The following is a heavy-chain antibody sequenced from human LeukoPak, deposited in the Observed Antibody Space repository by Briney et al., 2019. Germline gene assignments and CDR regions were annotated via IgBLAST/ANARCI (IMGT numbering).Heavy chain of an antibody. Sequence: PGGSLRLSCAASGFTFSSYAMHWVRQAPGKGLEWVAVISYDGSNKYYADSVKGRFTISRDNSKNTLYLQMNSLRAEGTAVYYCARAPDRGGSYYYFDYWGQGTLVTVSS. D-gene: IGHD1-26*01. CDR2: ISYDGSNK. CDR3: ARAPDRGGSYYYFDY. V-gene: IGHV3-30-3*01. CDR1: GFTFSSYA. J-gene: IGHJ4*02.